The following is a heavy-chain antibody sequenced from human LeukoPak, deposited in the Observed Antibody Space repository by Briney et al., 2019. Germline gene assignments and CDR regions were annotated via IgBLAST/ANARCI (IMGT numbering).Heavy chain of an antibody. CDR2: IYPDDSDT. V-gene: IGHV5-51*01. J-gene: IGHJ3*02. CDR3: ARIWLRAFDI. Sequence: HGESLKISCKGSGXSFTNYWIAWVRQMPGKGLEWMGIIYPDDSDTRYSPSFQGQVTISADKSISTAYLQWSSLKASDTAMYYCARIWLRAFDIWGQGTMVTVSS. CDR1: GXSFTNYW. D-gene: IGHD3-16*01.